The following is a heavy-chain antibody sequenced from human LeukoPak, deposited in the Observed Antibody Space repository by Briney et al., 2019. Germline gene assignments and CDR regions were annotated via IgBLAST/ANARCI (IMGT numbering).Heavy chain of an antibody. V-gene: IGHV4-59*01. D-gene: IGHD5-24*01. CDR2: VYYSGST. Sequence: SETLSLTCTVSGGSISSYYWSWIRQPPGKGLEWIGYVYYSGSTNYNPSLKSRVTISVDTSKNQFSLKLSSVTAADTAVYYCARVDKGDGYNYGMDVWGQGTTVTVSS. CDR3: ARVDKGDGYNYGMDV. CDR1: GGSISSYY. J-gene: IGHJ6*02.